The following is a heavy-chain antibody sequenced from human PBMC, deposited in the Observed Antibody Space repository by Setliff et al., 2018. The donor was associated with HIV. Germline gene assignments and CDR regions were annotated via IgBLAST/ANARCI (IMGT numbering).Heavy chain of an antibody. D-gene: IGHD3-16*01. CDR2: AYYSGSS. Sequence: SETLSLTCTVSGGSISSSSYYWGWIRQPPGKGLEWIGSAYYSGSSYYSPSLRSRVTISVDTSKNQFSLRLSSVTAADTAVYYCARKDHYYDARRGFFNIWGQGTMVTVSS. V-gene: IGHV4-39*01. CDR1: GGSISSSSYY. J-gene: IGHJ3*02. CDR3: ARKDHYYDARRGFFNI.